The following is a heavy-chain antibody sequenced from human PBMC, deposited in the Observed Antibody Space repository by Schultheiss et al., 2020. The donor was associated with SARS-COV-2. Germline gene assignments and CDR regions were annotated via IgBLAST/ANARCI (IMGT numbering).Heavy chain of an antibody. J-gene: IGHJ6*02. V-gene: IGHV3-23*01. D-gene: IGHD3-22*01. Sequence: GGSLRLSCAASGFTFSSYAMSWVRQAPGKGLEWVSAISGSGGSTYYADSVKGRFTISRDNSKNTLYLQMGSLRAEDMAVYYCARAPRRYYDSSGYYAYYYYGMDVWGQGTTVTVSS. CDR1: GFTFSSYA. CDR3: ARAPRRYYDSSGYYAYYYYGMDV. CDR2: ISGSGGST.